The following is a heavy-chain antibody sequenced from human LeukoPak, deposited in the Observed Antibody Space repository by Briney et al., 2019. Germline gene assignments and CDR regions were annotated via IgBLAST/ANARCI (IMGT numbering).Heavy chain of an antibody. D-gene: IGHD6-13*01. CDR2: ISGSGGST. CDR3: AKDRAPLEQLPPDDYFDY. CDR1: GFTFSSYA. Sequence: PGGSLRLSCAASGFTFSSYAMSWVRQAPGKGLEWVSAISGSGGSTYYADSVKGRFTISRDNSKNTLYLQMNSLRAEDTAVYYCAKDRAPLEQLPPDDYFDYWGQGTLVTVSS. V-gene: IGHV3-23*01. J-gene: IGHJ4*02.